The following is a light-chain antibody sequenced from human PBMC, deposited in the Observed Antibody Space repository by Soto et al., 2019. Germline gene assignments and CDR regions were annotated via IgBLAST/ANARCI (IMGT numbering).Light chain of an antibody. CDR1: QSVSRIN. CDR3: QQYGPSPGT. J-gene: IGKJ1*01. CDR2: NAS. V-gene: IGKV3-20*01. Sequence: EVVLTQSPGTLSLSPGERATLSCRASQSVSRINLAWYQQKPGQAPRLLIYNASSRTSGTPDRFSGSGTGTDFTLTISGLEPEDSAVYYCQQYGPSPGTFGQGTKVEIK.